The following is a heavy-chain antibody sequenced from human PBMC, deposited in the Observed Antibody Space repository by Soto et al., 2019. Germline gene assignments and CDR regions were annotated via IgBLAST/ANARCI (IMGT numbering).Heavy chain of an antibody. J-gene: IGHJ5*02. Sequence: SETLSLTCTVSGGSISSSSYYWGWIRQPPGKGLEWIGSIYYSGSTYYNPSLKSRVTISVDTSKNQFSLKLSSVTAADTAVYYCARHRGPYYDILPGYFGGFYWFDPWGQGTLVTVS. CDR3: ARHRGPYYDILPGYFGGFYWFDP. CDR1: GGSISSSSYY. V-gene: IGHV4-39*01. CDR2: IYYSGST. D-gene: IGHD3-9*01.